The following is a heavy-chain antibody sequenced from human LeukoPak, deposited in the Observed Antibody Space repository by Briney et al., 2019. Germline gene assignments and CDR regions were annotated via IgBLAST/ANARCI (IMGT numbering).Heavy chain of an antibody. J-gene: IGHJ3*02. Sequence: GASVKVSCKASGYTFTSYAISWVRQAPGQGLEWMGGIIPIFGTANYAQKFQGRVTITADKSTSTAYMELSSLRSEDTAVYYCAREATVTTFFAAFDIWGQGTMVTIS. CDR1: GYTFTSYA. CDR2: IIPIFGTA. V-gene: IGHV1-69*06. CDR3: AREATVTTFFAAFDI. D-gene: IGHD4-17*01.